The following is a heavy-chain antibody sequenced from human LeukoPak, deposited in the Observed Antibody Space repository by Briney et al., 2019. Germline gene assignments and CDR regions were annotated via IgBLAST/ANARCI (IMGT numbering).Heavy chain of an antibody. V-gene: IGHV3-21*04. CDR3: ARCLGGDYVADTYWYFDL. CDR2: ISSTGTYI. D-gene: IGHD4-17*01. J-gene: IGHJ2*01. CDR1: GFTFSSSTFGSYT. Sequence: PGESLRLSCATSGFTFSSSTFGSYTMNWVRQAPGKGLEWVSSISSTGTYIYYTDSVKGRFTISRDIANSLLYLQMNSLRAEDTAVYYCARCLGGDYVADTYWYFDLWGRGTLVTVSS.